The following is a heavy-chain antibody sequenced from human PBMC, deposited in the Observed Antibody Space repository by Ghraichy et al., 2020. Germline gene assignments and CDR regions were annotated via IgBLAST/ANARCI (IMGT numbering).Heavy chain of an antibody. J-gene: IGHJ6*02. V-gene: IGHV2-70*01. CDR1: GFSLRTGGMC. Sequence: SGPTLVKPTQTLTLTCTFSGFSLRTGGMCVSWIRQPPGKALEWLALIDWGDDKYYSASLRTRLTISKDTSKNQVILTMTNMDPVDTATYYCARIPTKYGSGSFYYGMDVWGQGTTVTVSS. CDR3: ARIPTKYGSGSFYYGMDV. D-gene: IGHD3-10*01. CDR2: IDWGDDK.